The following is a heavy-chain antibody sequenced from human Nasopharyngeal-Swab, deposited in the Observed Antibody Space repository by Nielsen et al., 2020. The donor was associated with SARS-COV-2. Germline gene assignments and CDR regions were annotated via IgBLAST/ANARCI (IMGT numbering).Heavy chain of an antibody. CDR2: IYYSGST. V-gene: IGHV4-61*01. CDR1: GGSVSSGSYY. D-gene: IGHD1-26*01. Sequence: GSLRLSCTVSGGSVSSGSYYWSWIRQPPGKGLEWIGYIYYSGSTNYNPSLKSRVTISVDTSKNQFSLKLSSVTAADTAVYYCARGAWELHYYFDYWGQGTLVTVSS. J-gene: IGHJ4*02. CDR3: ARGAWELHYYFDY.